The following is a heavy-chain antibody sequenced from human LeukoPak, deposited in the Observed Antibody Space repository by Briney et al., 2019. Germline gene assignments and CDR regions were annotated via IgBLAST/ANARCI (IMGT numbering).Heavy chain of an antibody. CDR3: ARGEGYYYGSGSYYNVFGYFDY. V-gene: IGHV4-31*03. D-gene: IGHD3-10*01. CDR2: IYYSGST. J-gene: IGHJ4*02. CDR1: GGSISSGGYY. Sequence: SSETLSLTCTVSGGSISSGGYYRSWIRQHPGKGLEWIGYIYYSGSTYYNPSLKSRVTISVDTSKNQFSLKLSSVTAADTAVYYCARGEGYYYGSGSYYNVFGYFDYWGQGTLVTVSS.